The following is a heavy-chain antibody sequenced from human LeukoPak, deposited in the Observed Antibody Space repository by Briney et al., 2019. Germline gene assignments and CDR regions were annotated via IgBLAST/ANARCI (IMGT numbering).Heavy chain of an antibody. CDR3: ARDNSGGYRPAGAFDF. CDR2: IIPIFGTA. Sequence: SVKVSCKASGGTFNSYAISWVRQAPGQGLEWMGGIIPIFGTANYAQKFQGRVTITADESTSTAYMELSSLRSEDTAVYYCARDNSGGYRPAGAFDFWGQGTMVTVSS. D-gene: IGHD6-25*01. V-gene: IGHV1-69*13. J-gene: IGHJ3*01. CDR1: GGTFNSYA.